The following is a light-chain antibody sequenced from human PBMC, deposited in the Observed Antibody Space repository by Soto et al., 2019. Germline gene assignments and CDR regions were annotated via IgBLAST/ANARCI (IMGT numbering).Light chain of an antibody. CDR1: SSDVGGYNY. V-gene: IGLV2-14*01. CDR3: SSYTSSSTLDV. Sequence: QSALTQPASVSGSPGQSITISCTGTSSDVGGYNYVSWYRQHPGKAPKLMIYDVGNRPSGVSNRFSGSKSGNTASLTISGLQAEDEADYYCSSYTSSSTLDVFGTGTKVTVL. CDR2: DVG. J-gene: IGLJ1*01.